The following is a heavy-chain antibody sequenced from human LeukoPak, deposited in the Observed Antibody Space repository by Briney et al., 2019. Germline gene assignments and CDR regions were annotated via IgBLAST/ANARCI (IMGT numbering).Heavy chain of an antibody. Sequence: GGSLRLSCAASGFTFSSYAMHWVRQAPGKGLEWVAVISYDGSNKYYADSVKGRFTISRDNSKNTLYLQMNSLRAEDTAVYYCARGMIVVAMGYYFDYWGQGTLVTVSS. D-gene: IGHD3-22*01. CDR2: ISYDGSNK. J-gene: IGHJ4*02. V-gene: IGHV3-30-3*01. CDR1: GFTFSSYA. CDR3: ARGMIVVAMGYYFDY.